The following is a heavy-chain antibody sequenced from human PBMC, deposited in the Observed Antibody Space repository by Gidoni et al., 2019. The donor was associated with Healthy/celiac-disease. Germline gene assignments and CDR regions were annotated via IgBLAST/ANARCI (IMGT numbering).Heavy chain of an antibody. D-gene: IGHD3-3*02. CDR2: ISGSGGST. Sequence: EVQLLESGGGLVQPGGSLRLSCAASGFTFISYAMSWVRQAPGKGLEWVSAISGSGGSTYYADSVKGRFTSARDNAKNTLYLQMNSLRAEDTAVYYCASPRATGIRVVPFDYWGQGTLVTVSS. J-gene: IGHJ4*02. CDR1: GFTFISYA. CDR3: ASPRATGIRVVPFDY. V-gene: IGHV3-23*01.